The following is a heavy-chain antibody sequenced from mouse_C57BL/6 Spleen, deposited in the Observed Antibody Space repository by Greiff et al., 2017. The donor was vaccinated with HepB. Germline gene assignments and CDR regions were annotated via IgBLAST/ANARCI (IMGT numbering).Heavy chain of an antibody. Sequence: EVQLQQSGPELVKPGASVKISCKASGYTFTDYYMNWVKQSHGKSLEWIGDINPNNGGTSYNQKFKGKATLTVDKSSSTAYMELRSLTSEDSAVYYCARGDSNDPVAYWGQGTLVTVSA. D-gene: IGHD2-5*01. CDR2: INPNNGGT. CDR3: ARGDSNDPVAY. J-gene: IGHJ3*01. V-gene: IGHV1-26*01. CDR1: GYTFTDYY.